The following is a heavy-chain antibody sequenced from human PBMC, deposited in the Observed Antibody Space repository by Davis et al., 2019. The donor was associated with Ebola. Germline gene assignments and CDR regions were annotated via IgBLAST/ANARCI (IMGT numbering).Heavy chain of an antibody. CDR3: ARPPTIFGVGLDY. CDR1: GDTLISYA. Sequence: ASVKVSCKASGDTLISYAISWVRQAPGQGLEWMGWINAGNGNTKYSQKFQGRVTITRDTSASTAYMELSSLRSEDTAVYYCARPPTIFGVGLDYWGQGTLVTVSS. D-gene: IGHD3-3*01. CDR2: INAGNGNT. V-gene: IGHV1-3*01. J-gene: IGHJ4*02.